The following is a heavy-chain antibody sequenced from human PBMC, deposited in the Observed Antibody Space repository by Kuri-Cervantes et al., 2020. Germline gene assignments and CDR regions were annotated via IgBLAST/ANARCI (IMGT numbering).Heavy chain of an antibody. CDR1: GGSISSRSYY. J-gene: IGHJ4*02. V-gene: IGHV4-39*01. CDR2: IYYSGST. Sequence: GSLRLSCTVSGGSISSRSYYWGWIRQPPGKGLEWIGTIYYSGSTYYNPSLKSRVTISVDTSKNQFSLKLSSVTAADTALYYCARHLPSDWGSPYYFDYWGQGTLVTVSS. D-gene: IGHD7-27*01. CDR3: ARHLPSDWGSPYYFDY.